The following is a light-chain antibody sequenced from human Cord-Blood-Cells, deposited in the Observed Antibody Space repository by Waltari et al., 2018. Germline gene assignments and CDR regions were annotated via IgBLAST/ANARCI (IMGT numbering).Light chain of an antibody. Sequence: EIVLTQSPATLSVSPGERATLFCRASQSVSSNLAWYQQKPGQAPRLRIYGASTRATGIPARFSGSGSGTEFTLTISSLQSEDFAVYYCQQYNNCPWTFGQGTNVEIK. CDR3: QQYNNCPWT. J-gene: IGKJ1*01. V-gene: IGKV3-15*01. CDR1: QSVSSN. CDR2: GAS.